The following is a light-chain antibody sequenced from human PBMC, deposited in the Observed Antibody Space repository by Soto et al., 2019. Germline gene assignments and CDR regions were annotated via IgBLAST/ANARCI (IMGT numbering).Light chain of an antibody. CDR1: QTVSSN. J-gene: IGKJ5*01. CDR3: QQRSNWPAT. CDR2: GAS. V-gene: IGKV3D-20*02. Sequence: EIVLTQSPATLSVSPGDRATLSCRASQTVSSNLAWYQQRPGQAPRLLIYGASSRATGIPDRFSGSGSGTDFTLTISRLEPEDFAVYYCQQRSNWPATFGQGTRLEI.